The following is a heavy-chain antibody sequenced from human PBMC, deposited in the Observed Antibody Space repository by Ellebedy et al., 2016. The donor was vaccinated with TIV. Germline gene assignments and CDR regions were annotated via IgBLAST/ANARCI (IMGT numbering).Heavy chain of an antibody. V-gene: IGHV4-38-2*02. D-gene: IGHD2-15*01. J-gene: IGHJ5*02. Sequence: MPSETLSLTCTVSGYSISSGYYWGWIRQPPGKGLEWIGYIYYSVSTSYNPSLKSRVSISIDTSKNHFSLNLSSVTAADTALYYCARIRGGLLNEQNCFDPWGQGTLVTVSS. CDR1: GYSISSGYY. CDR2: IYYSVST. CDR3: ARIRGGLLNEQNCFDP.